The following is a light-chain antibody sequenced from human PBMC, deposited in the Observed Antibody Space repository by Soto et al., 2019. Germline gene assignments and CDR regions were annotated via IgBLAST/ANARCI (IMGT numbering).Light chain of an antibody. J-gene: IGKJ4*01. CDR2: GAS. Sequence: EIVLTQSPATLSLSPGERATLSCRASQSVSSYLAWYQQKPGQAPRLLIYGASNRATGIPDRFSGSGSGTDFTLTISSLEPEDVAVYYCQHYRSSQLTFGGGTKVEIK. CDR3: QHYRSSQLT. V-gene: IGKV3-20*01. CDR1: QSVSSY.